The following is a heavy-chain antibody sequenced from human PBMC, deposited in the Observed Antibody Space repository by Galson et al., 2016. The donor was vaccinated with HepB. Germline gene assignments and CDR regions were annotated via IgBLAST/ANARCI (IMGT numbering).Heavy chain of an antibody. CDR2: IDPSDSYT. CDR1: GYRITSFW. Sequence: QSGAEVKKPGESLRISCKGSGYRITSFWINWVRQLPGKGLEWMGRIDPSDSYTNYSPSFQGHVTISVDKSTSTAYLQWDSLRDSDTAMYYCSKPARGVTHPRDHWGQGTLVTVSS. D-gene: IGHD1-14*01. CDR3: SKPARGVTHPRDH. J-gene: IGHJ4*02. V-gene: IGHV5-10-1*01.